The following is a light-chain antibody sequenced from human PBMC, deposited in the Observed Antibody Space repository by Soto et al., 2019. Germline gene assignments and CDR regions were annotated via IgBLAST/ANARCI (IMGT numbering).Light chain of an antibody. Sequence: EIVLTQSPGTLSLSPGERATLSCRASQFVGNTYLAWYQQRPGQAPRLLIYGASSRATGIPARFSGSGSGTDFTLTISRLEPEDFAVYYCQQWGGPMYTFGQGTKLEIK. CDR1: QFVGNTY. V-gene: IGKV3-20*01. CDR3: QQWGGPMYT. J-gene: IGKJ2*01. CDR2: GAS.